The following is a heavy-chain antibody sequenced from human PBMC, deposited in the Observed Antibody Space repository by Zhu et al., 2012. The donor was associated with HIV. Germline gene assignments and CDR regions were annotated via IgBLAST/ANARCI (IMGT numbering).Heavy chain of an antibody. D-gene: IGHD3-22*01. CDR3: AREGDYFDSRGYNYPRHDAFDI. J-gene: IGHJ3*02. CDR1: DGSTSRSY. Sequence: QVQLQESGPGLVKPSETLSLNCTVSDGSTSRSYWSWIRQPPGKGLEWIGYIYTSGSTSYNPSLKSRVTISMDASQNQFALNLRSVTAADTAIYYCAREGDYFDSRGYNYPRHDAFDIWGQGTMVHRLF. V-gene: IGHV4-4*09. CDR2: IYTSGST.